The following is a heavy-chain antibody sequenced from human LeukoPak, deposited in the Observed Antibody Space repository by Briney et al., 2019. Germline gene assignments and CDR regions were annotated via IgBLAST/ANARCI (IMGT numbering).Heavy chain of an antibody. Sequence: GGSLRLSCAASGFTFSNAWMSWVRQAPGKGLEWVGRIKSKTDGGTTDYAAPVKGRFTISRDDSKNTLYLQMNSLKTEDTAVYYCTTDKYYDSSGYPLRVDYWGQGTLVTVSS. CDR2: IKSKTDGGTT. J-gene: IGHJ4*02. CDR1: GFTFSNAW. V-gene: IGHV3-15*01. D-gene: IGHD3-22*01. CDR3: TTDKYYDSSGYPLRVDY.